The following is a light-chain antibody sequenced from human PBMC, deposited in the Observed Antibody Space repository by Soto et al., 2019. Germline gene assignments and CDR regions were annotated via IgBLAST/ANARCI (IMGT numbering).Light chain of an antibody. V-gene: IGKV3-20*01. J-gene: IGKJ1*01. Sequence: EIGLTQSPGTLSLSPGERATLSCRASQSVSNNYLAWYQQKPGQAPRLLIYGASNRATGIPDRFSGSGSGTDFTLTISRLEPEDFAVYYCQRYGSSGTFGQGTKVDIK. CDR1: QSVSNNY. CDR3: QRYGSSGT. CDR2: GAS.